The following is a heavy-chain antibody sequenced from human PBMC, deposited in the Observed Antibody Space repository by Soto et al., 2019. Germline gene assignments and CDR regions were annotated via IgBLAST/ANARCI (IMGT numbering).Heavy chain of an antibody. CDR3: ARVRVAATLACIDY. J-gene: IGHJ4*02. CDR2: ISSSGSTI. V-gene: IGHV3-11*01. CDR1: GFTFSDYY. Sequence: PGGSLRLSCAASGFTFSDYYMSWIRQAPGKGLEWVSYISSSGSTIYYADSVKGRFTISRDNAKNSLYLQMNSLRAEDTAVYYCARVRVAATLACIDYWGQGTLVTVSS. D-gene: IGHD2-15*01.